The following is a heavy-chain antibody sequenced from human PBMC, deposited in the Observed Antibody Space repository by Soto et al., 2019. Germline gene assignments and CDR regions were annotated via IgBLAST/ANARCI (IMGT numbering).Heavy chain of an antibody. V-gene: IGHV1-69*04. Sequence: QVQLVQSGAEVKRPGSSVKVSCKASGDTFSFYSINWVRQAPGLGLEWMGRVNPILSMSNYAQRFQGRVTMAAYKSTSTAYMELSGLRSEDRAMYYCATSYGSGYRAFDYWGQGALVTVSS. CDR3: ATSYGSGYRAFDY. D-gene: IGHD3-10*01. CDR2: VNPILSMS. J-gene: IGHJ4*02. CDR1: GDTFSFYS.